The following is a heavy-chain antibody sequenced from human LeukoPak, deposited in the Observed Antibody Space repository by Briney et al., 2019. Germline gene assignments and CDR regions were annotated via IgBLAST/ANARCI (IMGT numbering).Heavy chain of an antibody. CDR1: GCTFTSYG. CDR2: IRAYNGNT. J-gene: IGHJ6*02. Sequence: GASVKVSCKASGCTFTSYGISWVGQAPGQGLEWMGGIRAYNGNTNYAQKLEGRVTMTTDTSTSTAYMELRSLRSDDTAVYYCASDSYDYYYGLDVWGQGTTVTVSS. D-gene: IGHD5-12*01. V-gene: IGHV1-18*01. CDR3: ASDSYDYYYGLDV.